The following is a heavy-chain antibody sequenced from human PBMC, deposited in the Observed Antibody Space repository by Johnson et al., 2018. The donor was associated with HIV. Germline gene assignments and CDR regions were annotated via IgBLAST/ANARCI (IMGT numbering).Heavy chain of an antibody. CDR3: ARASNSGYDQAFDI. CDR1: GFTFDDYT. Sequence: VQLVESGGVVVQPGGSLRLSCAASGFTFDDYTMHWVRQAPGKGLEWVSVIYSGGSTYYADSVKGRFTISRDNSKNTLYLQRNSLRAEDTAVYYCARASNSGYDQAFDIWGQGTMVTVSS. CDR2: IYSGGST. J-gene: IGHJ3*02. D-gene: IGHD5-12*01. V-gene: IGHV3-66*01.